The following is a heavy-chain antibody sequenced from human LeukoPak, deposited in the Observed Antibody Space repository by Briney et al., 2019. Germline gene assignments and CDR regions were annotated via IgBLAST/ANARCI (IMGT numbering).Heavy chain of an antibody. CDR2: IFDSGSI. D-gene: IGHD3-22*01. J-gene: IGHJ3*01. Sequence: SETPSLTCAVSGYSISSGYYWGWIRPSPGKGREWIATIFDSGSIYYNPSLKSRVTLSVDTSKNQFSLRLNSVTAADTALYYCARMGVSYYYDSSTYYPTAFDVWGQGTMVSVSP. V-gene: IGHV4-38-2*01. CDR1: GYSISSGYY. CDR3: ARMGVSYYYDSSTYYPTAFDV.